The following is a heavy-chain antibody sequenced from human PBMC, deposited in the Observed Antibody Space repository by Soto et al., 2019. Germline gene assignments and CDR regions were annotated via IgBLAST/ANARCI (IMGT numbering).Heavy chain of an antibody. CDR2: ISAYNGNT. D-gene: IGHD3-16*02. V-gene: IGHV1-18*01. CDR3: GRAGVIVGVWNYYYGMDV. CDR1: GYTFTSYG. Sequence: ASVKVSCKASGYTFTSYGINWVRQAPGQGLEWMGWISAYNGNTNYAQKLLGRVTMTTDTSTSTAYMELRSLRSDDTAVYYCGRAGVIVGVWNYYYGMDVWGQGTTVTVSS. J-gene: IGHJ6*02.